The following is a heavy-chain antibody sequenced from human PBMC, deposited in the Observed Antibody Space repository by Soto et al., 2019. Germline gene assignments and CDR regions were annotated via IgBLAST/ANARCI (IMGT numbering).Heavy chain of an antibody. D-gene: IGHD3-10*02. V-gene: IGHV3-48*01. CDR2: ISSSSSTI. J-gene: IGHJ3*02. CDR1: GFTFSSYS. Sequence: GGSLRLSCAASGFTFSSYSMNWVRQAPGKGLEWVSYISSSSSTIYYADSVKGRFTISRDNAKNSLYLQMNSLRAEDTAVYYCARTDKKRGFVRAFDIWGKGKMVTV. CDR3: ARTDKKRGFVRAFDI.